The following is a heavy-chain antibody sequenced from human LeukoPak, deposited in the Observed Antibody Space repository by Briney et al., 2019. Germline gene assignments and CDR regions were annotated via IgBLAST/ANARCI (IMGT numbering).Heavy chain of an antibody. D-gene: IGHD3-16*01. V-gene: IGHV3-13*01. CDR3: ARVRPSYGREYVSDI. CDR1: GVTFSGYD. Sequence: GGSLRLSCAASGVTFSGYDLHWVRQSTRKGLEWVSAIGPAGDTYYSGSVKGRFTISREDAQNSFDLQMNSLRAGDTAGYYCARVRPSYGREYVSDIWGQGTMVTVSS. J-gene: IGHJ3*02. CDR2: IGPAGDT.